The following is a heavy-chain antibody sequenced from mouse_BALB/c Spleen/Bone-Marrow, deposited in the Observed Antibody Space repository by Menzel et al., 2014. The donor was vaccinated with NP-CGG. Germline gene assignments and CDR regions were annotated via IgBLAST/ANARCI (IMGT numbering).Heavy chain of an antibody. CDR1: GYAFSSYW. D-gene: IGHD2-10*02. CDR2: IYPGDGDT. V-gene: IGHV1-80*01. Sequence: LVESGAELVRPGSSVKISCKASGYAFSSYWMNWVKQRPGQGLEWIGRIYPGDGDTNYNGKFKGKATLTADKSPSTAYMQLSSLTSEDSAVYFCARQYGNYFDYWGQGTTLTVSS. CDR3: ARQYGNYFDY. J-gene: IGHJ2*01.